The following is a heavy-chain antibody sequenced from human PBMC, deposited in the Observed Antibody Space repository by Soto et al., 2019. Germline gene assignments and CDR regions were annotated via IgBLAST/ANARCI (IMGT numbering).Heavy chain of an antibody. CDR3: ASRLRYGYKSSWAAMDI. J-gene: IGHJ6*02. V-gene: IGHV5-51*01. CDR1: GFSFNSYW. CDR2: IYPGNSDT. D-gene: IGHD5-12*01. Sequence: VEALKISCTSSGFSFNSYWMAWVRQLPRKGLEGVGIIYPGNSDTLYVPSFQGQVTISADRSMNTAYLQWSGLSASDTATCYCASRLRYGYKSSWAAMDIWGRGTTVTVSS.